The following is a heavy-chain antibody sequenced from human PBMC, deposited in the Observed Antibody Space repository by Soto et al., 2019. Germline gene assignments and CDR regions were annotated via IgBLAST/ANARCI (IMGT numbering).Heavy chain of an antibody. V-gene: IGHV4-30-2*01. D-gene: IGHD3-10*01. CDR3: ARAPPGPSPRWDV. Sequence: QVVLQESGPGLVKPSQTLSLTCAVSGGSMSRGGQSWSWIRQPPGKGLEWLGFIYYTWSTYYNPSLKSRVTLSVGRSKNQFSLNLTSVTAADTAMSFCARAPPGPSPRWDVWGQGTTVTVSS. CDR1: GGSMSRGGQS. CDR2: IYYTWST. J-gene: IGHJ6*02.